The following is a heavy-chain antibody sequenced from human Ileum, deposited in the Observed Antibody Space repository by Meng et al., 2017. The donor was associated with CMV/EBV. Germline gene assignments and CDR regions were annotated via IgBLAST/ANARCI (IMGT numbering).Heavy chain of an antibody. CDR2: LYYSGIT. V-gene: IGHV4-39*07. CDR3: VRDNRFLDLLSGRCEGSWPCNYFDR. J-gene: IGHJ4*02. D-gene: IGHD3/OR15-3a*01. Sequence: SETLSLTCTVSGDSIKRSLDSWGWVRQPPGKGLEWIGSLYYSGITYSNPSLKSRVTMSADASKNQFSMRLSSVTVADTALYYCVRDNRFLDLLSGRCEGSWPCNYFDRWGQGTLVTVSS. CDR1: GDSIKRSLDS.